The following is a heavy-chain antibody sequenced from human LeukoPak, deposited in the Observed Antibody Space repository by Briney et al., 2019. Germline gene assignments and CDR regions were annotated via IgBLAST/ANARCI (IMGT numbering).Heavy chain of an antibody. CDR2: IYYSGST. D-gene: IGHD3-10*01. J-gene: IGHJ4*02. Sequence: PSETLSLTCTVSGYSISSGYYWGWIRQPPGKGLEWIGSIYYSGSTNYNPSLKSRVTMSVDTSKNQFSLKLSSVTAADTAVYYCARDRYYYGSGSYLLDYWGQGTLVTVSS. CDR1: GYSISSGYY. V-gene: IGHV4-38-2*02. CDR3: ARDRYYYGSGSYLLDY.